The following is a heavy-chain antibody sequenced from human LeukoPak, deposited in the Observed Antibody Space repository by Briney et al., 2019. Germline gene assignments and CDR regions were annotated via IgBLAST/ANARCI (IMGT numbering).Heavy chain of an antibody. CDR3: ARIMGYSFGFFDY. J-gene: IGHJ4*02. CDR2: ISWNSGYI. D-gene: IGHD5-18*01. CDR1: GFTFDDYA. V-gene: IGHV3-9*01. Sequence: GGSLRLSCAASGFTFDDYAVHWVRQAPGKGLEWVSGISWNSGYIECADSVKGRFTISRDNAKNSLYLQMNSLRAEDTALYYCARIMGYSFGFFDYWGQGTLVTVSS.